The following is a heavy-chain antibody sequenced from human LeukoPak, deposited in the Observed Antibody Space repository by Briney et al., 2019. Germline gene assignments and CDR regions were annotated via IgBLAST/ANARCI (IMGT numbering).Heavy chain of an antibody. CDR1: GGTFHSYA. CDR2: VIPIFGTA. V-gene: IGHV1-69*05. Sequence: SVNVSYKACGGTFHSYALSWVRQAPGKGLEWMGGVIPIFGTANYAQKFQGRVTITTDESTSTAYMELSSLRSEDTAVYYCAREAPMATMVRASYYYYYMDVWGKGTTVTVSS. J-gene: IGHJ6*03. CDR3: AREAPMATMVRASYYYYYMDV. D-gene: IGHD5-24*01.